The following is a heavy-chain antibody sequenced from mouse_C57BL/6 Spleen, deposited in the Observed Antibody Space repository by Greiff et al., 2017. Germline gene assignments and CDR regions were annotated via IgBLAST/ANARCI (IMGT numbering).Heavy chain of an antibody. CDR2: IGPGSGST. D-gene: IGHD2-4*01. CDR3: ARKKVYDYDGGYYFDY. J-gene: IGHJ2*01. CDR1: GYTFTDYY. Sequence: VQLVESGAELVKPGASVKISCKASGYTFTDYYINWVKQRPGQGLEWIGKIGPGSGSTYYNEKFKGKATLTADKSSSTAYMQLSSLTSEDSAVYFCARKKVYDYDGGYYFDYWGQGTTLTVSS. V-gene: IGHV1-77*01.